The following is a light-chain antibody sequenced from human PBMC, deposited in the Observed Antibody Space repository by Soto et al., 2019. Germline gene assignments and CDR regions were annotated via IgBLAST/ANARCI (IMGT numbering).Light chain of an antibody. CDR2: EVS. Sequence: SALTQPASVSGSPGQSITISCTGTSSDVGGYNYVSWYHQHPGKAPKLMIYEVSNRPSGVSNRFSGSKSGNTASLTISGLQAEDEADYYCSSYTSSSTLYVFGTGTKVTVL. J-gene: IGLJ1*01. CDR3: SSYTSSSTLYV. V-gene: IGLV2-14*01. CDR1: SSDVGGYNY.